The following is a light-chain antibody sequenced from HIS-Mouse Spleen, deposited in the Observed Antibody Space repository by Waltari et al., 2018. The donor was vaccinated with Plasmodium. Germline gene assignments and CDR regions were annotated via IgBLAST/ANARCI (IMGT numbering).Light chain of an antibody. CDR1: ALPKKY. CDR3: YSTDSSGNHRV. V-gene: IGLV3-10*01. Sequence: SYELTQPPSVSVSPGQTARLTCSGDALPKKYAYWYQQKSGQAPVLVIYEDSKRPSGILVRCSGSSSGTMATLTISGAQVEDEADYYCYSTDSSGNHRVFGGGTKLTVL. J-gene: IGLJ3*02. CDR2: EDS.